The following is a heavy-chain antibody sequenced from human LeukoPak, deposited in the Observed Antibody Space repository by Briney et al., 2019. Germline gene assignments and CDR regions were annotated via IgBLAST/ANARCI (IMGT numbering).Heavy chain of an antibody. Sequence: GRSLRLSCAASGFTFDDYAMHWVRQAPGKGLEGVSGISWNSGSIGYADSVKGRFTISRDNAKNSLYLQMNSLRAEDTALYYCAKGRLRYFDWFDYWGQGTLVTVSS. CDR1: GFTFDDYA. J-gene: IGHJ4*02. CDR2: ISWNSGSI. CDR3: AKGRLRYFDWFDY. V-gene: IGHV3-9*01. D-gene: IGHD3-9*01.